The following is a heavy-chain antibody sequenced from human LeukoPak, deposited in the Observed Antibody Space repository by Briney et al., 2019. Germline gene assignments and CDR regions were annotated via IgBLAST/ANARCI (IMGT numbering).Heavy chain of an antibody. CDR2: IYSGGST. V-gene: IGHV3-53*01. J-gene: IGHJ4*02. CDR3: ASRCSGGSCFY. Sequence: GGSLRLSCAASGFTFSSYAMSWVRQAPGKGLEWVSVIYSGGSTYYADSVKGRFTISRDNSKNTLYLQMNSLRAEDTAVYYCASRCSGGSCFYWGQGTLVTVSS. D-gene: IGHD2-15*01. CDR1: GFTFSSYA.